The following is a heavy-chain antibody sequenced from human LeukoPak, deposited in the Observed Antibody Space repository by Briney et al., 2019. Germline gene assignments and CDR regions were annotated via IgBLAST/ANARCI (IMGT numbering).Heavy chain of an antibody. CDR2: IYYTGIT. CDR1: GGSISSSNYC. J-gene: IGHJ4*02. CDR3: VRHLPYSNYCNY. Sequence: PSETLSLTCTVSGGSISSSNYCWGWIRQPPGKGLEWIGSIYYTGITYYNPSLKSRVTVSVDTSKNHFSLKLTSVTAADTAVYYCVRHLPYSNYCNYWGQGSLVTVSS. D-gene: IGHD4-11*01. V-gene: IGHV4-39*01.